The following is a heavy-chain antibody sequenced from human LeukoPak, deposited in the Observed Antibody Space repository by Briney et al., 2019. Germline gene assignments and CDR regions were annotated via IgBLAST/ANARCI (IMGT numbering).Heavy chain of an antibody. J-gene: IGHJ6*03. CDR2: IYTSGST. CDR1: GGSISSSSYY. Sequence: SETLSLTCTVSGGSISSSSYYWSWIRQPAGKGLEWIGRIYTSGSTNYNPSLKSRVTISVDTSKNQFSLKLSSVTAADTAVYYCARAAVAVHYYYYYYMDVWGKGTTVTVSS. CDR3: ARAAVAVHYYYYYYMDV. D-gene: IGHD6-19*01. V-gene: IGHV4-61*02.